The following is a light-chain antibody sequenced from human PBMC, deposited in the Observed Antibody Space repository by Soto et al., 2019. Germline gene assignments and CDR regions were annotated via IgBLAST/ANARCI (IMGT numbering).Light chain of an antibody. CDR3: SSYTRSSTSYV. CDR1: SSDVGGYNY. J-gene: IGLJ1*01. CDR2: EVS. Sequence: QSALTQPASVSGSPGQSITISCTGTSSDVGGYNYVSWFQQHSGKAPKLMIYEVSNRPSGVSNHFSGSKSGNTASLTISGLQAEDEADYYCSSYTRSSTSYVFGSGTKLTVL. V-gene: IGLV2-14*01.